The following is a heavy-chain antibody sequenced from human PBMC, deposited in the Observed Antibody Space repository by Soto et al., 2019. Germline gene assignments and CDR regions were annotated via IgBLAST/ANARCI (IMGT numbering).Heavy chain of an antibody. J-gene: IGHJ4*02. Sequence: EVQLLESGGGLVQPGGSLRLSCAASGFTFSSYAMSWVRQAPGKGLEWVSAISGSGGSTYYADSVKGRFTISGDNSKNTLYLQMNSLRAEDTAVYYCAKANVWGSYPAYYFDYWGQGTLVTVSS. V-gene: IGHV3-23*01. CDR3: AKANVWGSYPAYYFDY. D-gene: IGHD3-16*02. CDR1: GFTFSSYA. CDR2: ISGSGGST.